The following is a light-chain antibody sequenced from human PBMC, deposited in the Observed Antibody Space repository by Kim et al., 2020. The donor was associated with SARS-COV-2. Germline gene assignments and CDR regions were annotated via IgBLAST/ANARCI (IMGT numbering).Light chain of an antibody. CDR1: QSFSSGY. Sequence: EIVLTQSPGTLSLSPGERATLSCRASQSFSSGYLAWYQQKPGHAPRLLIYGASSRATGIPDRFSGSGSGTDFTLTISRLEPEDSAVYYCKQYHNSPRTFGQGTKVDIK. CDR3: KQYHNSPRT. CDR2: GAS. V-gene: IGKV3-20*01. J-gene: IGKJ1*01.